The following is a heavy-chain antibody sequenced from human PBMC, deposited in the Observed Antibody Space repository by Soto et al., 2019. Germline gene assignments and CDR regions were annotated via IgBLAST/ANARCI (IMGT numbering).Heavy chain of an antibody. CDR1: GFTFSSYW. D-gene: IGHD3-3*01. CDR3: VKDWSGKNCPCMEV. CDR2: ITSDGSSK. V-gene: IGHV3-74*01. Sequence: PGGSLRLSCAASGFTFSSYWMHWVRQAPGKGLVWVSRITSDGSSKSYADSVKGRFTISRDNSKNTLYLQMNSLRAEDTAVYYCVKDWSGKNCPCMEVWGQGITVTVSS. J-gene: IGHJ6*02.